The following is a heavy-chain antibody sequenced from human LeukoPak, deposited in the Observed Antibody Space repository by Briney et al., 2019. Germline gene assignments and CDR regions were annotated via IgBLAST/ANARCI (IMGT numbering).Heavy chain of an antibody. V-gene: IGHV4-39*01. D-gene: IGHD3-16*02. CDR2: IYYSGST. CDR3: ARRVAKNVWGSYRYFDY. CDR1: GGSISSSSYY. Sequence: PSETLSLTCTVSGGSISSSSYYWGWLRQPPGKGLEWIGSIYYSGSTYYNPSLKSRVTISVDTSKNQFSLKLSSVTAADAAVYYCARRVAKNVWGSYRYFDYWGQGTLVTVSS. J-gene: IGHJ4*02.